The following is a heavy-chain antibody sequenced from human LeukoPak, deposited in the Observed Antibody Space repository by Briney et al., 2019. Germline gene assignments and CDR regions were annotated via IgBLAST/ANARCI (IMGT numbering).Heavy chain of an antibody. CDR1: GFTFGSYS. CDR3: AREDYVGVNFDY. J-gene: IGHJ4*02. Sequence: GGSLRLSCAASGFTFGSYSMNWVRQAPGKGLEWVSSISSSRSYIYYADSVKGRFTISRDNAKNSLYLQMNSLRVEDTAVYYCAREDYVGVNFDYWGQGTLVTVSS. CDR2: ISSSRSYI. V-gene: IGHV3-21*01. D-gene: IGHD4-17*01.